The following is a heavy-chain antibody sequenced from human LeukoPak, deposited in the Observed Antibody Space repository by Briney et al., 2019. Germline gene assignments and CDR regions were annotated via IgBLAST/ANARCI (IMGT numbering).Heavy chain of an antibody. V-gene: IGHV3-21*01. CDR2: ISSSSSYI. CDR1: GFTFSSYS. Sequence: GGSLRLSCAASGFTFSSYSMNWVRQAPGKGLEWVSSISSSSSYIYYADSVKGRFTISRDNAKNSLYLQMNSLRAEDTAVYYCARDFKIHSSWYWFDPWGQGTLVTVSS. J-gene: IGHJ5*02. CDR3: ARDFKIHSSWYWFDP. D-gene: IGHD6-13*01.